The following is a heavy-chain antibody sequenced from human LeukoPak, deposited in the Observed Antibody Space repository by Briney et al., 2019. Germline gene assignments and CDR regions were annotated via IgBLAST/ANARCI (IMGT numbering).Heavy chain of an antibody. D-gene: IGHD1/OR15-1a*01. Sequence: PGGSLRLSCAASGFTFSTYAMSWVRQTPGKGLEWVSVISGGGDITYYADSVKGRFTISRDNSENTVYLQMNSLRAEDTAVYYCARTDRTNNGPREWGQGTLVTVSS. CDR2: ISGGGDIT. CDR1: GFTFSTYA. CDR3: ARTDRTNNGPRE. J-gene: IGHJ4*02. V-gene: IGHV3-23*01.